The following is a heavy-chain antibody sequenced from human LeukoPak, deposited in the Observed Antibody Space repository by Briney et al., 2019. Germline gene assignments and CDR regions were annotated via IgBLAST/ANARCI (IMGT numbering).Heavy chain of an antibody. V-gene: IGHV3-43D*04. D-gene: IGHD5-18*01. J-gene: IGHJ4*02. CDR1: GFTFDDYG. CDR2: ISWDGGTK. CDR3: VKGIQLWSGAYDS. Sequence: GGSLRLSCAASGFTFDDYGMHCVRHLPGKGLEWVSLISWDGGTKFYADSVKGRFTISRDNSKNLVYLEMNSLRPEDTALYYCVKGIQLWSGAYDSWGQGTLLTVSS.